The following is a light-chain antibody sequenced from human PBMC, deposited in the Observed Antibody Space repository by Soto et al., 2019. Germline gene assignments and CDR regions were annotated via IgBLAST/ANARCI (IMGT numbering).Light chain of an antibody. J-gene: IGKJ5*01. V-gene: IGKV3-11*01. CDR3: QQRSNWPPVIT. Sequence: EIVLTQSPATLSLSPGERATLSCRASQSFSSYLAWYQQKPGQAPRLLIYDASKRATGIPASFSGRGSGTDLTLTISSLEPEDFAVYYCQQRSNWPPVITFGQGTRLEIK. CDR1: QSFSSY. CDR2: DAS.